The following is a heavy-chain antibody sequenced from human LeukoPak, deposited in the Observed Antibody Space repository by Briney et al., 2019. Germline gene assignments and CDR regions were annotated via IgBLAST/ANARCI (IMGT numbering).Heavy chain of an antibody. J-gene: IGHJ4*02. CDR1: GFTFSSYW. CDR3: ARDSSIFGVF. D-gene: IGHD3-3*01. V-gene: IGHV3-7*01. Sequence: GGSLRLSCAASGFTFSSYWLSWVRQAPRKGLEWVANIKHDGSEKYYMDSVKGRFTISRDNAKNSLYLQMNSLRVEDTAVYYCARDSSIFGVFWGQGTLVTVSS. CDR2: IKHDGSEK.